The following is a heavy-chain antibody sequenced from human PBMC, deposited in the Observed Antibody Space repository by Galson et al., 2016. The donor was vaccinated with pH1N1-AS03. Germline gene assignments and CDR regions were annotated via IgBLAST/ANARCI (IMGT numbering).Heavy chain of an antibody. CDR1: GGSASCYY. V-gene: IGHV4-59*02. Sequence: ATLSLSSTVSGGSASCYYWSRLRQPPGKVLEWIGVISYNGSTTYTPSLKSRVTITVDTSKNHFSLKLTSVTAADTAVYYCARVTGFYQLSALNIWGQGTMVTVS. CDR2: ISYNGST. D-gene: IGHD1-1*01. J-gene: IGHJ3*02. CDR3: ARVTGFYQLSALNI.